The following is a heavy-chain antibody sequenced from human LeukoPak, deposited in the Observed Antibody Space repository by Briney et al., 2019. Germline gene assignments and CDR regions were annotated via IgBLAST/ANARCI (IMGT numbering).Heavy chain of an antibody. CDR2: ISYDGSNK. CDR3: AKAFNPGYSYGYFDY. V-gene: IGHV3-30*18. J-gene: IGHJ4*02. CDR1: GFTFSSYG. D-gene: IGHD5-18*01. Sequence: GGSLRLSCAASGFTFSSYGMQWVRQAPGKGLEWVAVISYDGSNKYYADSVKGRFTISRDNSKNTLYLQMNSLRAEDTAVYYCAKAFNPGYSYGYFDYWGQGTLVTVSS.